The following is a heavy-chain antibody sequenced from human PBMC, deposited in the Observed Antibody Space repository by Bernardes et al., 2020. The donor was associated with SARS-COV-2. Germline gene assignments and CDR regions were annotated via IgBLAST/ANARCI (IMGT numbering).Heavy chain of an antibody. Sequence: SAKVSCKASGGTFSSYAISWVRHAPGQGLEWMGGSIPIFGTANYAQKFQGRVTITADESTSTAYMELSSLRSEDTAVYYCARGGVSNYYDSSGPLDYWGQGTLVTVSS. V-gene: IGHV1-69*13. J-gene: IGHJ4*02. CDR1: GGTFSSYA. CDR3: ARGGVSNYYDSSGPLDY. CDR2: SIPIFGTA. D-gene: IGHD3-22*01.